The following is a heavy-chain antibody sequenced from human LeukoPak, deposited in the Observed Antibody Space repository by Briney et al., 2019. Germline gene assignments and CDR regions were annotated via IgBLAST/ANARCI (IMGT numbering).Heavy chain of an antibody. CDR1: GYTFTSYY. V-gene: IGHV1-46*01. J-gene: IGHJ4*02. CDR3: ARGEGLLWFGELPDY. CDR2: INPSGGST. D-gene: IGHD3-10*01. Sequence: ASVKVSCKASGYTFTSYYMHWVRQAPGQGLEWMGIINPSGGSTSYAQKFQGRVTMTRDTSTSTVYMELSSLSSEDTAVYYCARGEGLLWFGELPDYWGQGTLVTVSS.